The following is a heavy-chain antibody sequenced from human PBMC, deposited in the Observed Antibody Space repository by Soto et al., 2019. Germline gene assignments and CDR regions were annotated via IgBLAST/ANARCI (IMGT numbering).Heavy chain of an antibody. CDR2: IKSYADGGTT. Sequence: PGGSLRLSCAASGLTFRIAWMNWVRQAPGKGLEWVGRIKSYADGGTTDYAAPVKGRFIISRDDSENTLYLQMNSLKTEDTGVYYCAKGRQQWLLFREHYYYGMDVWGQGTTVTVSS. J-gene: IGHJ6*02. CDR1: GLTFRIAW. CDR3: AKGRQQWLLFREHYYYGMDV. D-gene: IGHD6-19*01. V-gene: IGHV3-15*07.